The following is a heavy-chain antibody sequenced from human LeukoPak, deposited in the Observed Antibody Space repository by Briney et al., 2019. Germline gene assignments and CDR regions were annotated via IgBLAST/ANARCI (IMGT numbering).Heavy chain of an antibody. CDR2: ISAYNGNT. V-gene: IGHV1-18*01. CDR1: GYTFTTYG. J-gene: IGHJ3*02. Sequence: ASVKVSCKASGYTFTTYGVSWVRQAPGQGLEWMGWISAYNGNTNYAQKLQGRVTMTTDTSTSTAYMELRSLRSDDTAVYYCARGRPVEMATIRGAFDIWGQGTMVTVSS. D-gene: IGHD5-24*01. CDR3: ARGRPVEMATIRGAFDI.